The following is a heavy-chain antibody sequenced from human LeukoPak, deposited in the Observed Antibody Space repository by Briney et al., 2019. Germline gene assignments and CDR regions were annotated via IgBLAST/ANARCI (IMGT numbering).Heavy chain of an antibody. CDR3: ARDYGEYSYGFYYYYMDV. CDR2: IYSGGST. D-gene: IGHD5-18*01. J-gene: IGHJ6*03. CDR1: GFTVSSNY. Sequence: GGSLRLSCAASGFTVSSNYMSWVRQAPGKGLEWVSVIYSGGSTYYADSVKGRFTISGDNSKNTLYLQMNSLRAEDTAVYYCARDYGEYSYGFYYYYMDVWGKGTTVTVSS. V-gene: IGHV3-66*02.